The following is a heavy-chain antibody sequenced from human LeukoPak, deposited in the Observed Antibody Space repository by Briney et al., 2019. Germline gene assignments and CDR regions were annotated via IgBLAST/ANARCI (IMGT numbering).Heavy chain of an antibody. V-gene: IGHV4-59*12. CDR2: VYYRGNT. D-gene: IGHD3/OR15-3a*01. Sequence: PSETVSLTCIVSGGSISGSYWSWIRQPPGKGLEWIGYVYYRGNTNYNPSLKSRVTISLDTSRNQFSLKLTSVTAADTAVYYCARDFRGGTGGLDYWGQGTLVTVSS. J-gene: IGHJ4*02. CDR1: GGSISGSY. CDR3: ARDFRGGTGGLDY.